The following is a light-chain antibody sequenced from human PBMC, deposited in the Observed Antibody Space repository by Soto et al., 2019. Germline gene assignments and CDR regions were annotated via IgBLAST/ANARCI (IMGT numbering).Light chain of an antibody. J-gene: IGKJ5*01. CDR1: QSISSW. CDR2: DAS. Sequence: TQITQSPFSLSSSIRKKVTITCRASQSISSWLAWYQQKPGKAPNLLIYDASNLEIGVPSRFSGSGSGTHFTFTISSLQAEDIGTYYCQQYDILPITCGGGTRLE. V-gene: IGKV1-33*01. CDR3: QQYDILPIT.